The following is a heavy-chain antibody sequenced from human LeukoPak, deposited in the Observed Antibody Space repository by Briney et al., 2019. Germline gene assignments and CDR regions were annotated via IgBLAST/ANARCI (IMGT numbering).Heavy chain of an antibody. J-gene: IGHJ3*02. Sequence: SETLSLTCTVSGGSISSYYWSWIRHPPGKGLELIGYIYYSGSTNYNPSLKSRVTISVDTSKNQFSLKLSSVTAADTAVYYCARDLGYYYGSGSEVAFDIWGQGTMVTVSS. CDR3: ARDLGYYYGSGSEVAFDI. D-gene: IGHD3-10*01. CDR2: IYYSGST. V-gene: IGHV4-59*01. CDR1: GGSISSYY.